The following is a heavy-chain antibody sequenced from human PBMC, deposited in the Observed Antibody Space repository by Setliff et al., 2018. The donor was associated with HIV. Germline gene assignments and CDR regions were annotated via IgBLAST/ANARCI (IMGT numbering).Heavy chain of an antibody. D-gene: IGHD3-10*01. CDR2: INPNIGAT. CDR1: GYTFIGYY. CDR3: ARDRMVRGESGLDDYYYYMDV. J-gene: IGHJ6*03. Sequence: ASVKVSCKASGYTFIGYYMHWVRQAPGQGLEWMGWINPNIGATNYAQKFQGRVTMTRDTSINTAYMELSSLRSDDTAVYYCARDRMVRGESGLDDYYYYMDVWGKGTTVTVSS. V-gene: IGHV1-2*02.